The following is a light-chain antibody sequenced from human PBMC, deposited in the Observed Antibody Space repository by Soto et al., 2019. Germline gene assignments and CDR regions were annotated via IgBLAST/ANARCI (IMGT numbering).Light chain of an antibody. Sequence: SVLTQSHARLSFAPGGIATPSCRARASISSSCLSWCQQKPGQAAGILICGAARSGTGVPDRMCGSGCCRDYTTIIIKNLDPDFVAVYFCQQRKAAPTVGGGTKVDIK. V-gene: IGKV3D-20*02. J-gene: IGKJ4*02. CDR3: QQRKAAPT. CDR2: GAA. CDR1: ASISSSC.